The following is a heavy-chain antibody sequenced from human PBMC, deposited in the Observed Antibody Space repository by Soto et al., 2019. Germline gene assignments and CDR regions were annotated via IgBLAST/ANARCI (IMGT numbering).Heavy chain of an antibody. CDR2: ISPGGDRI. Sequence: EVQLVESGGGLVQPGGSLRLSCLATGFRLDSYAMNWVRQAPGKGLEWVSYISPGGDRIYYAESLKGRITISRDNARNSLSLQMNILSDEDTAVYYCTKSADSAGWGVDFWGQGTLVTVYS. D-gene: IGHD6-19*01. V-gene: IGHV3-48*02. CDR1: GFRLDSYA. J-gene: IGHJ4*02. CDR3: TKSADSAGWGVDF.